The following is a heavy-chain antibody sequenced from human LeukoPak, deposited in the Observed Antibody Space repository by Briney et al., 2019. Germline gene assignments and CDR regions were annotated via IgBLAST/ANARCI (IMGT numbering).Heavy chain of an antibody. J-gene: IGHJ6*02. D-gene: IGHD3-3*01. V-gene: IGHV4-4*02. CDR2: IYHSGSP. CDR1: GGSISSNNW. Sequence: SGTLSLTCAVSGGSISSNNWWGWVRQPPGKGLEWIGEIYHSGSPNYNPSLKSRVTISVDKSRNHFSLNLSSVTAADTAVYYCARGQGNYDFWSGYYNYYYYGMDVWGQGTTVTVSS. CDR3: ARGQGNYDFWSGYYNYYYYGMDV.